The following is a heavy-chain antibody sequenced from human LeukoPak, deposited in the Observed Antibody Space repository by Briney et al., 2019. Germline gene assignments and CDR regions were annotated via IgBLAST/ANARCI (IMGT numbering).Heavy chain of an antibody. CDR1: GYTFTSYG. D-gene: IGHD3-16*02. Sequence: ASVKVSCKASGYTFTSYGISWVRQAPGQGLEWMGWISAYNGNTNYAQKFQGRVTITTDESTSTAYMELSSLRSEDTAVYYCARGLRLGELSFEGYWGQGTLVTVSS. J-gene: IGHJ4*02. V-gene: IGHV1-18*01. CDR3: ARGLRLGELSFEGY. CDR2: ISAYNGNT.